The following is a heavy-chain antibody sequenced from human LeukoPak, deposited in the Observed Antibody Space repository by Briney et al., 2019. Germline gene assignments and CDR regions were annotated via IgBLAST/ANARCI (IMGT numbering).Heavy chain of an antibody. CDR1: GGSFSGYY. CDR2: INHSGST. J-gene: IGHJ5*02. Sequence: SETLSLTCAVYGGSFSGYYWSWIRQPPGKGLEWIGEINHSGSTNYNPSLKSRVTISVDTSKNQFSLKLSSVTAADTAVYYCARVRNLRNWFDPWGRGTLVTVSS. V-gene: IGHV4-34*01. CDR3: ARVRNLRNWFDP.